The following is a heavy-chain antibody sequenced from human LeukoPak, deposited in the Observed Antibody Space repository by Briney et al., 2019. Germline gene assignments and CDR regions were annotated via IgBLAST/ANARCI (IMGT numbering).Heavy chain of an antibody. J-gene: IGHJ4*02. D-gene: IGHD5-18*01. CDR3: AKRGAVHVVDTAMAGGLSFDY. V-gene: IGHV3-30*02. Sequence: GGSLRLSCAAFGFTFSSYGMHWVRQAPGKGLGWVAFIRYDGSNKYYADSVKGRFTISRDNSKNTLYLQMNSLRAEDTAVYYCAKRGAVHVVDTAMAGGLSFDYWGQGTLVTVSS. CDR2: IRYDGSNK. CDR1: GFTFSSYG.